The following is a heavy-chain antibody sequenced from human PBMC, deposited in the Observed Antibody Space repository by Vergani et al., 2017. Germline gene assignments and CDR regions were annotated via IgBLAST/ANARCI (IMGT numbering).Heavy chain of an antibody. CDR1: GGSISSYY. D-gene: IGHD4-23*01. CDR3: ARDRGGLGYFDG. Sequence: QVQLQESGPGLVKPSETLSLTCTVSGGSISSYYWSWIRQPPGKGLEWIGYIYYSGSTNYNPSLKSRVTISVDTSKNQFSLKLSSVTAADTAVYYCARDRGGLGYFDGWGQGTLVTVSS. CDR2: IYYSGST. J-gene: IGHJ4*02. V-gene: IGHV4-59*01.